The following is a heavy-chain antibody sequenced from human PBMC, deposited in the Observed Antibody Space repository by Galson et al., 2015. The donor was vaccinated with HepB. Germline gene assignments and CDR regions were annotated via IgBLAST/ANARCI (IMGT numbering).Heavy chain of an antibody. Sequence: SLRLSCAASGFTFSSYEMNWVRQAPGKGLEWVSYISSSGSTTYYADSVKGRFTISRDNAKNSLYLQMNSLRAEDTAVYYCAREKVVVVTAPGWYFDLWGRGTLVTVSS. CDR1: GFTFSSYE. J-gene: IGHJ2*01. CDR3: AREKVVVVTAPGWYFDL. D-gene: IGHD2-21*02. V-gene: IGHV3-48*03. CDR2: ISSSGSTT.